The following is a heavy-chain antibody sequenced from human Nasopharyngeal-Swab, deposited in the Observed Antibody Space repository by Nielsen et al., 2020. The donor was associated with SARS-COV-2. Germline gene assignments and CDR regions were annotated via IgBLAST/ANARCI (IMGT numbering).Heavy chain of an antibody. V-gene: IGHV3-7*01. CDR1: GFTFSSYW. Sequence: GESLKISCAASGFTFSSYWMSWVRQAPGKGLEWVANIKQDGSEKYYVDSVKGRFTISRDNAKNSLYLQMNSLRAEDTAVYYCARELSDGSGTYGMDVWGQGTTVTVSS. CDR3: ARELSDGSGTYGMDV. CDR2: IKQDGSEK. J-gene: IGHJ6*02. D-gene: IGHD3-10*01.